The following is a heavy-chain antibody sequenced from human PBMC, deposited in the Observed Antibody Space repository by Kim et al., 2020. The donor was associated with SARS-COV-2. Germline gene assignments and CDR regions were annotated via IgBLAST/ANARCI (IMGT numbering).Heavy chain of an antibody. Sequence: SADSVKGRFTISRDNSKNTLYLKMNSLRAEDTAVYYCAKGRDFWSGYSDYWGQGTLVTVSS. J-gene: IGHJ4*02. CDR3: AKGRDFWSGYSDY. D-gene: IGHD3-3*01. V-gene: IGHV3-23*01.